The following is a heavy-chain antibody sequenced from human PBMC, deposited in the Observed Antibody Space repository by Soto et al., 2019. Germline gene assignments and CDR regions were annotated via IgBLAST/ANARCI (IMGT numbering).Heavy chain of an antibody. D-gene: IGHD6-19*01. CDR1: GFTFSSYA. CDR2: ISGSGGST. CDR3: AKSGSIAVTGTPPDYYYGMDV. J-gene: IGHJ6*02. V-gene: IGHV3-23*01. Sequence: GESLKISCAASGFTFSSYAMSWVRQAPGKGLEWVSAISGSGGSTYYADSVKGRFTISRDNSKNTLYLQMNSLRAEDTAVSYCAKSGSIAVTGTPPDYYYGMDVWGQGTTVTVSS.